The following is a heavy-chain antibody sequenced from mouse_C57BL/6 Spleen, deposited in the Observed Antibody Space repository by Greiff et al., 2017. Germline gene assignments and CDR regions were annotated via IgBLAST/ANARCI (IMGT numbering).Heavy chain of an antibody. CDR1: GYTFTSYW. V-gene: IGHV1-61*01. Sequence: VQLQQPGAELVRPGSSVKLSCKASGYTFTSYWMDWVKQRPGQGLEWIGNIYPSDSETHYNQKFKDKATLTVDKSSSTAYRQLSSLTAEDSAVYYCARSSRRGAMDYWGQGTSVTVSS. CDR3: ARSSRRGAMDY. CDR2: IYPSDSET. J-gene: IGHJ4*01. D-gene: IGHD1-1*01.